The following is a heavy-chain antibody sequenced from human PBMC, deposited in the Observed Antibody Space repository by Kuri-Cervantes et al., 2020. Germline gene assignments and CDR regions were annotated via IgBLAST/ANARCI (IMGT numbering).Heavy chain of an antibody. Sequence: GESLKISCAASGFTFSSYWMSWVRQAPGKGLEWVANIKQDGSEKYYVDSVKGRFTISRDNAKNSLYLQMNSLRAEDTAVYYCANVLSGGYSSGWYFGINVSWGQGTLVTVSS. J-gene: IGHJ4*02. D-gene: IGHD6-19*01. V-gene: IGHV3-7*03. CDR3: ANVLSGGYSSGWYFGINVS. CDR2: IKQDGSEK. CDR1: GFTFSSYW.